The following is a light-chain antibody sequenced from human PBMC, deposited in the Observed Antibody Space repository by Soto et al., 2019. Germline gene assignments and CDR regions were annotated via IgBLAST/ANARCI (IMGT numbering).Light chain of an antibody. CDR3: ISYTSSRIDSV. Sequence: QSALTQPASVSGSPGQSITISCTGTSSDVGGYNYVSWYQQHPGKAPKLMIYEVSNRPSGVSNRFSGSKSGNTAFLTISGLQAEDEAEYYCISYTSSRIDSVFGTGTKLTVL. CDR1: SSDVGGYNY. CDR2: EVS. V-gene: IGLV2-14*01. J-gene: IGLJ1*01.